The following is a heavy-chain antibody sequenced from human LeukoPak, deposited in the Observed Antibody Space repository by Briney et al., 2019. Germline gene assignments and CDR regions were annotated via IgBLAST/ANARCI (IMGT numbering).Heavy chain of an antibody. CDR3: ARPYYYDSRIDP. CDR2: MYYSGST. D-gene: IGHD3-22*01. J-gene: IGHJ5*02. V-gene: IGHV4-30-4*01. Sequence: SQTLSLTCTVSGGSISSGDYYWSWIRQPPGKGLEWIAYMYYSGSTYYNPSLKSRVTMSADTSKNQLSLKPSSVTAADTAVYYCARPYYYDSRIDPWGQGTLVTVSS. CDR1: GGSISSGDYY.